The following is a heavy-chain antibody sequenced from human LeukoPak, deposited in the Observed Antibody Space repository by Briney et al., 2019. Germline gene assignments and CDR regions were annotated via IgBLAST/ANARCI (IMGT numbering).Heavy chain of an antibody. CDR3: ARVRRYCSSTSCYWPAFDI. V-gene: IGHV4-34*01. J-gene: IGHJ3*02. D-gene: IGHD2-2*01. CDR1: GGSCSGYY. Sequence: SSETLSLTCAVYGGSCSGYYWSWIRQPPGKGLEWIGEINHSGSTNYNPSLKSRVTISVDTSKNQFSLKLSSVTAADTAVYYCARVRRYCSSTSCYWPAFDIWGQGTMVTVSS. CDR2: INHSGST.